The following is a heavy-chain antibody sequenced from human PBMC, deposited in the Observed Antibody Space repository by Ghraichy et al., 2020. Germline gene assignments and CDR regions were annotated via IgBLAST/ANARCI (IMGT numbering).Heavy chain of an antibody. CDR3: ARLFQDFWSGESWFDP. J-gene: IGHJ5*02. CDR1: GGSISSSSYY. D-gene: IGHD3-3*01. V-gene: IGHV4-39*01. Sequence: SETLSLTCTVSGGSISSSSYYWGWIRQPPGKGLEWIGSIYYSGSTYYNPSLKSRVTISVDTSKNQFSLKLSSVTAADTAVYYCARLFQDFWSGESWFDPWGQGTLVTVSS. CDR2: IYYSGST.